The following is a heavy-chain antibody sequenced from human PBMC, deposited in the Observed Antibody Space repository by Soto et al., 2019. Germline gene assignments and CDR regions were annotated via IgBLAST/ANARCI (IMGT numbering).Heavy chain of an antibody. D-gene: IGHD2-2*01. CDR2: ISYHGRDE. J-gene: IGHJ5*02. Sequence: PGGSLRLSCAASGFTFTSYAMHWVRQAPGKGLEWVAAISYHGRDEYYADSVKGRFSISRDNSKNTLNLQMNSLRAEDTAVYYRARGRFSTTLYAGFDPWGQGTLVTVSS. CDR3: ARGRFSTTLYAGFDP. CDR1: GFTFTSYA. V-gene: IGHV3-30*04.